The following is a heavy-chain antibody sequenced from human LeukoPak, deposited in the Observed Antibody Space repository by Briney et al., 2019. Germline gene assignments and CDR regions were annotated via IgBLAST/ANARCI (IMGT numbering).Heavy chain of an antibody. V-gene: IGHV3-21*01. Sequence: PGGSLRLSCAASGFTSSSYSMNWVRQAPGKGLEWVSSISSSSSYIYYADSVKGRFTISRDNAKNSLYLQMNSLRAEDTAVYYCARGGYCSSTSCDGMDVWGQGTTVTVSS. CDR1: GFTSSSYS. D-gene: IGHD2-2*01. CDR3: ARGGYCSSTSCDGMDV. J-gene: IGHJ6*02. CDR2: ISSSSSYI.